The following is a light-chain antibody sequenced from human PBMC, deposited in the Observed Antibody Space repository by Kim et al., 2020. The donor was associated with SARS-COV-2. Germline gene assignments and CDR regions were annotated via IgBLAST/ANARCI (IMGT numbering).Light chain of an antibody. J-gene: IGKJ1*01. V-gene: IGKV1-39*01. CDR1: QSISSY. CDR3: QQSNSTPRT. CDR2: AAS. Sequence: DIQMTQSPSSLSASVGDRVTITCRASQSISSYLNWYQQKPGKAPKPLIYAASSLQSGVPSRFSGSGSGTDFTLTISSLQPEDCATYYCQQSNSTPRTFGQGTKVDIK.